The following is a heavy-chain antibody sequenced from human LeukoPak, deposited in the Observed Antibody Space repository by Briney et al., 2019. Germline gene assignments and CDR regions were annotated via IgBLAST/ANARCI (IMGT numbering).Heavy chain of an antibody. J-gene: IGHJ4*02. D-gene: IGHD6-19*01. CDR1: GYSFTTYG. CDR2: INPYNGNT. CDR3: ARGGSGWHSDY. Sequence: GASVKVSCKASGYSFTTYGITWVRQAPGQGLGWMGWINPYNGNTNFAQKFQGRVTMTTETSTSTAYMELRSLRSDDTAVYYCARGGSGWHSDYWGQGTLVTVSS. V-gene: IGHV1-18*01.